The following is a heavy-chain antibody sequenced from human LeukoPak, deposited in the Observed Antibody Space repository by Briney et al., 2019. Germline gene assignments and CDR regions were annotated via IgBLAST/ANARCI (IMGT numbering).Heavy chain of an antibody. V-gene: IGHV3-7*01. CDR3: AKAIHYFQSDY. CDR1: GFTFSNYW. CDR2: IKQDVIEK. J-gene: IGHJ4*02. Sequence: GGSLRLSCAASGFTFSNYWMIWVRQAPGKGLEGVAGIKQDVIEKQYAGSVRGRLNTSRDNAKHVLHLQMNSLAAEDTAVYYCAKAIHYFQSDYWGQGTLVTVSS. D-gene: IGHD2-2*02.